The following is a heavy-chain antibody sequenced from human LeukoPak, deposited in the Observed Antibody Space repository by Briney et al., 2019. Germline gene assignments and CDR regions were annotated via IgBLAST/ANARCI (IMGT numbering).Heavy chain of an antibody. Sequence: SVKVSCKASGGTFSSYATSWVRQAPGQGLEWMGGIIPIFGTANYAQKFQGRVTITADESTSTAYMELSSLRSEDTAVYYCASSPGIAVAGPLSDWGQGTLVTVSS. CDR3: ASSPGIAVAGPLSD. V-gene: IGHV1-69*01. CDR1: GGTFSSYA. J-gene: IGHJ4*02. D-gene: IGHD6-19*01. CDR2: IIPIFGTA.